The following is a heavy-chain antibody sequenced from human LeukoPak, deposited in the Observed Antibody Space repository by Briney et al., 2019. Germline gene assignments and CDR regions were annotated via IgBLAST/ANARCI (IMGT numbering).Heavy chain of an antibody. J-gene: IGHJ5*02. CDR3: ARDRYGTTVTGYNWFDP. V-gene: IGHV4-61*02. Sequence: SQTLSLTCTVSGGSISSGSYYWSWIRQPAGKGLEWIGRIYTSGSTNYNPSLKSRVTISVDTSKNQFSLKRSSVTAADTAVYYCARDRYGTTVTGYNWFDPWGQGTLVTVSS. CDR2: IYTSGST. CDR1: GGSISSGSYY. D-gene: IGHD4-17*01.